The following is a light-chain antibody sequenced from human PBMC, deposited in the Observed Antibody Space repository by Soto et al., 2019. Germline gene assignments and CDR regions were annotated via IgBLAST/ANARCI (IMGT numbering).Light chain of an antibody. CDR3: QSYDSSLSGYVL. Sequence: QSVLTQPPSVSGAPGQRVTISCTGSSSNIGAGYDVHWYQQLPGTAPKLLIYGNSNRPSGVPDRFSGSKSGTSASLAITGLQAEDEVDYYCQSYDSSLSGYVLFGGGTKVTVL. J-gene: IGLJ2*01. V-gene: IGLV1-40*01. CDR1: SSNIGAGYD. CDR2: GNS.